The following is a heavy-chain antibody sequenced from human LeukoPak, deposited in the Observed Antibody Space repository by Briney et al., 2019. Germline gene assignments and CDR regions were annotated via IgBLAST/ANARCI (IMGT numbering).Heavy chain of an antibody. CDR3: VRVIRSWFDT. CDR2: IYHSGTT. CDR1: GGSINNNF. V-gene: IGHV4-59*01. J-gene: IGHJ5*02. Sequence: SETLSLTCIVSGGSINNNFWTWIRQPPGKRLEWIGYIYHSGTTNYNPSLNSRVTMLIDASKNQISLKLSSVTAADTAVYYCVRVIRSWFDTWGQGTLVTVSS.